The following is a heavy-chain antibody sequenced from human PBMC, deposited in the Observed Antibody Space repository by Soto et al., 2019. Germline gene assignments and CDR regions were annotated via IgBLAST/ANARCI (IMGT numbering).Heavy chain of an antibody. V-gene: IGHV1-2*02. CDR2: INSDLGGT. Sequence: QEQLEQSGAEVKKPGASVMVSCKASRYSFSGYYFHWVRQAPGQGPGWMGWINSDLGGTNYAKRFQGRVTMSRDTSTKSVYMELGSLRSDVTAVSFCARAPSVGATSVILGDDAFDLWGQGTLITVSS. D-gene: IGHD1-26*01. CDR3: ARAPSVGATSVILGDDAFDL. J-gene: IGHJ3*01. CDR1: RYSFSGYY.